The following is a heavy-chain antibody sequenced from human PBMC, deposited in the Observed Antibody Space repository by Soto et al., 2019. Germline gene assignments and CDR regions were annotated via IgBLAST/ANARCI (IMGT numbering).Heavy chain of an antibody. CDR1: GFTFSSYA. CDR3: AKDSLYFDY. CDR2: ISGIGGST. V-gene: IGHV3-23*01. J-gene: IGHJ4*02. Sequence: EVQLLESGGGLVQPGGSLRLSCAASGFTFSSYAMSWVRQAPGKGLAWVSDISGIGGSTYYADSVKGRFTISRDNSKNTLYLQMNSVRAEDTDVYYCAKDSLYFDYWGQGTMVTGSS. D-gene: IGHD2-8*01.